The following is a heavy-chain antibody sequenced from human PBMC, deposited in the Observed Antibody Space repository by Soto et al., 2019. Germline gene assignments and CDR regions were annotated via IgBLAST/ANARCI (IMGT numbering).Heavy chain of an antibody. J-gene: IGHJ3*02. D-gene: IGHD6-6*01. CDR3: ARDSRYSSSSFSFDI. CDR1: GFTFSSYW. CDR2: IKQDGSEK. Sequence: GGSLRLSCAASGFTFSSYWMSWVRQAPGKGLEWVANIKQDGSEKYYVDSVKGRFTISRDNAKNSLYLQMNSLKAEDTDVYYCARDSRYSSSSFSFDIWGQGTMVTVSS. V-gene: IGHV3-7*01.